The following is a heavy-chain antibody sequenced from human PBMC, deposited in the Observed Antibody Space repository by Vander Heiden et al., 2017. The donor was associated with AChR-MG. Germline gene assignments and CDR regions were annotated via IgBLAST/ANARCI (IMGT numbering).Heavy chain of an antibody. Sequence: EVQLVESGGGLVRPGGSQRLSCAASGFTFSSHNMNWVRQPPGKGLEWVSSISSTSTFIYYADSVKGRFTISRDNTKNSLYLQMESLRAEDTAVYYCASPSVPRGGRYYFDYWGQGTLVTVSS. CDR3: ASPSVPRGGRYYFDY. CDR1: GFTFSSHN. D-gene: IGHD3-10*01. V-gene: IGHV3-21*01. J-gene: IGHJ4*02. CDR2: ISSTSTFI.